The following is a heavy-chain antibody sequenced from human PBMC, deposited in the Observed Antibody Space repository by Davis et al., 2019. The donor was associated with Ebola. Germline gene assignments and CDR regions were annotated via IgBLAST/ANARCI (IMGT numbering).Heavy chain of an antibody. V-gene: IGHV3-30*02. CDR3: AKDGSVVVRLLGMDV. Sequence: GESLKISCAASGFTFSSYGMHWVRQAPGKGLEWVAFIRYDGSNKYYADSVKGRFTISRDNSKNTLYLQMNSLRAEDTAVYYCAKDGSVVVRLLGMDVWGQGTTVTVSS. CDR2: IRYDGSNK. CDR1: GFTFSSYG. D-gene: IGHD2-15*01. J-gene: IGHJ6*02.